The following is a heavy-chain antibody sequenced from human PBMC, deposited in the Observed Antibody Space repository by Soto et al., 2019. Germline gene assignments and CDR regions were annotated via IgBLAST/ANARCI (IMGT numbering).Heavy chain of an antibody. CDR1: GGSISGYF. CDR3: VRADTTIVPLAQ. D-gene: IGHD3-10*01. J-gene: IGHJ4*02. Sequence: PSETLSLTCTVSGGSISGYFWNWIRQPPGKGLEWIGYMSYTGNTNYNPSLTRRVSISLATSKNQFSLNLNSVTAAATAVYYCVRADTTIVPLAQGGQGALVTVSS. V-gene: IGHV4-59*01. CDR2: MSYTGNT.